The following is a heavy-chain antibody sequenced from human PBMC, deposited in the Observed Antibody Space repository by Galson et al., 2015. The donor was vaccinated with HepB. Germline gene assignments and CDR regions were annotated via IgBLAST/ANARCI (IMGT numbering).Heavy chain of an antibody. D-gene: IGHD6-13*01. CDR2: IRSKASDYAT. V-gene: IGHV3-73*01. Sequence: SLRLSCAASGFPFSGSAIHWVRQASGKAPEWVGRIRSKASDYATAYAASLTGRFTISRDDSKKTAYLHMNSLKTDDTAVYYCLRLGDVSGYTSSWGQGTLVTVSS. CDR1: GFPFSGSA. J-gene: IGHJ4*02. CDR3: LRLGDVSGYTSS.